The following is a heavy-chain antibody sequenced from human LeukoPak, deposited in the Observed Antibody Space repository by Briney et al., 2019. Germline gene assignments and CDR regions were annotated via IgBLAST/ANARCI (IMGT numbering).Heavy chain of an antibody. D-gene: IGHD4-17*01. CDR3: AAGRSGYDYGDYYFDY. V-gene: IGHV3-21*01. J-gene: IGHJ4*02. CDR2: ISSSSSYI. CDR1: GFTFSSYS. Sequence: GGSLRLSCAASGFTFSSYSMNWDRQAPGKGLEWVSSISSSSSYIYYADSVKGRFTISRDNAKNSLYLQMNSLRAEDTAVYYCAAGRSGYDYGDYYFDYWGQGTLVTVSS.